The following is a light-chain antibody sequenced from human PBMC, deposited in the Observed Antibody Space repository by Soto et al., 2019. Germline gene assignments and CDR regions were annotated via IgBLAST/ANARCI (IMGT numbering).Light chain of an antibody. CDR2: EGS. CDR3: CSYAGSSRV. J-gene: IGLJ2*01. Sequence: QSVLTQPASVSGSPGQSITISCTGTSSDVGSHNLVSWYQQHPGKAPKLMIYEGSKRPSGVSNRFSGSKSGNTASLTISGLQAEDEADYYCCSYAGSSRVFGGGTKLTVL. CDR1: SSDVGSHNL. V-gene: IGLV2-23*01.